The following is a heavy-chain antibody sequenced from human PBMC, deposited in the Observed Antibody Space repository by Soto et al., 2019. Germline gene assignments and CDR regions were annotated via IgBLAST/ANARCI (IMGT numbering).Heavy chain of an antibody. CDR3: ARSRQVYSSSRGDFDY. Sequence: ASVKVSCKASGYTFTGYSMHWVRQAPGQGLEWMGWINPNSGGTNFAQKFQGWVTMTRDTSISTAYKELSRLRSDDTAVYYCARSRQVYSSSRGDFDYWGQGTLVTVSS. CDR1: GYTFTGYS. V-gene: IGHV1-2*04. CDR2: INPNSGGT. D-gene: IGHD6-6*01. J-gene: IGHJ4*02.